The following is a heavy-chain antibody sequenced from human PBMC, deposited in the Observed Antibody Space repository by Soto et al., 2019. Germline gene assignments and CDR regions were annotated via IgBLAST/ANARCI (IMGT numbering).Heavy chain of an antibody. CDR2: ISYDGSNK. V-gene: IGHV3-30-3*01. D-gene: IGHD3-22*01. J-gene: IGHJ4*02. CDR3: AASLGPYYDSSGYYYPPGY. CDR1: GFTFSSYA. Sequence: VQLVESGGGVVQPGRSLRLSCAASGFTFSSYAMHWVRQAPGKGLEWVAVISYDGSNKYYADSVKGRFTISRDNSKNTLYLQMNSLRAEDTAVYYCAASLGPYYDSSGYYYPPGYWGQGTLVTVSS.